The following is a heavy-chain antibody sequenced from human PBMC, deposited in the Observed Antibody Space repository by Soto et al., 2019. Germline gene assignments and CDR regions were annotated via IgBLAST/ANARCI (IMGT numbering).Heavy chain of an antibody. J-gene: IGHJ4*02. V-gene: IGHV4-31*03. CDR3: AIDGSYGAGSDYWPY. CDR1: GGSISSGGYY. D-gene: IGHD3-10*01. CDR2: IYYSGST. Sequence: SEALSLTCTVSGGSISSGGYYWNWIRQHPGKGLEWIGYIYYSGSTNYNPSLKSRVSISVDTSKNQFSLKLSSVTAADTAVYYCAIDGSYGAGSDYWPYWSQGTLDAGSS.